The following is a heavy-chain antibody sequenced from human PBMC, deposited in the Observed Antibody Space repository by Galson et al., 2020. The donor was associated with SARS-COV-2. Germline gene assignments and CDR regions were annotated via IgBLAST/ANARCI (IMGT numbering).Heavy chain of an antibody. CDR2: IYYSGTT. J-gene: IGHJ2*01. D-gene: IGHD4-17*01. V-gene: IGHV4-39*01. Sequence: SETLSLTCTVSGGSISTTSYFWGWIRQPPGKGLEWIGTIYYSGTTYYNPSLRSRVTISVDTSTNQFSLNLNSVTAADTAVYYCARRVGTVTTRHFDLWGRGTLVTVSS. CDR3: ARRVGTVTTRHFDL. CDR1: GGSISTTSYF.